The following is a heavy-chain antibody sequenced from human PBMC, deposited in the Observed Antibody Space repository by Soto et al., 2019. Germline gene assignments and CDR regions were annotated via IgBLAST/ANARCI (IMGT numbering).Heavy chain of an antibody. Sequence: GGSLRLSCAASGFTFSNYAMSWVRQAPGKGLGWVSALRDSGASPYYLDSVKGRFTISRDNSENTLYLQMNSLRAEDTALYYCAKITSSSQGPKDGMDVLRQGTTVPVSS. CDR1: GFTFSNYA. D-gene: IGHD6-19*01. CDR2: LRDSGASP. V-gene: IGHV3-23*01. CDR3: AKITSSSQGPKDGMDV. J-gene: IGHJ6*02.